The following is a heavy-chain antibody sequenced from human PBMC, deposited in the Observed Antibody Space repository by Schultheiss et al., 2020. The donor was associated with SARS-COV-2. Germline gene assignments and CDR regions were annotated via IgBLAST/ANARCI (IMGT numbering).Heavy chain of an antibody. Sequence: GESLKISCAASGFTFSSNWMSWARQAPGKGLEWVANIKQDGSEKYYVDSVKGRFTISRDNAKNSLYLQMNSLRAEDTAVYYCASRSSSTPGSAGTELPLIYGMDVWGQGTTVTVS. J-gene: IGHJ6*02. CDR2: IKQDGSEK. D-gene: IGHD6-13*01. CDR3: ASRSSSTPGSAGTELPLIYGMDV. CDR1: GFTFSSNW. V-gene: IGHV3-7*01.